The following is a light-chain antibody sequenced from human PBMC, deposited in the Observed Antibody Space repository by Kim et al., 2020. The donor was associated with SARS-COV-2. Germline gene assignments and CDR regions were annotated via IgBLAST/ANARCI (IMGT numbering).Light chain of an antibody. CDR2: DAS. Sequence: LSPGERATLSCRASQNVRSFLAWYQQKRGQAPRLLIYDASNRATGIPARFSGSGSGTDFTLTISSLEPEDFTIYYCQQRSNWPLTFGGGTKVDIK. CDR1: QNVRSF. V-gene: IGKV3-11*01. CDR3: QQRSNWPLT. J-gene: IGKJ4*01.